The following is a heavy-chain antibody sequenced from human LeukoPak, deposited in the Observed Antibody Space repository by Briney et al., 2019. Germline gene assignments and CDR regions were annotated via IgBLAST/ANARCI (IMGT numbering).Heavy chain of an antibody. Sequence: GGSLRLSCAASGFALSSHWMTWVRQVPGRGPEWVANVNRDGSETYYLDSVKGRFTISRDNAENSLYLQMNSLRAEDTAVYYCARTWMYSNYFRGQGTLVTVSS. CDR1: GFALSSHW. CDR2: VNRDGSET. D-gene: IGHD4-11*01. V-gene: IGHV3-7*03. CDR3: ARTWMYSNYF. J-gene: IGHJ4*02.